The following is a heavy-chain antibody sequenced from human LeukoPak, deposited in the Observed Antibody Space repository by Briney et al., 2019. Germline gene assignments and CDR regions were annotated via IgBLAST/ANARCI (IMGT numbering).Heavy chain of an antibody. CDR1: GGSISSGGYY. J-gene: IGHJ4*02. Sequence: SETLSLTCTVSGGSISSGGYYWSWIRQHPGKGLEWIGYIYYSGSTNYNPSLKSRVTISVDTSKNQFSLKLSSVTAADTAVYYCAGGRFLEWLLLGETGYFDYWGQGTLVTVSS. CDR2: IYYSGST. V-gene: IGHV4-61*08. CDR3: AGGRFLEWLLLGETGYFDY. D-gene: IGHD3-3*01.